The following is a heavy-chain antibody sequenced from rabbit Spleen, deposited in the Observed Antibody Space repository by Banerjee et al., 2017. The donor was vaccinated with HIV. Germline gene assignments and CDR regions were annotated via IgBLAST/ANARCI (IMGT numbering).Heavy chain of an antibody. V-gene: IGHV1S45*01. CDR3: ARDTASSFSSYGMDL. Sequence: QQQLVESGGGQVKPGGTLTLSCKASGFTLSSYWIWWVRQAPGKGLEWIACSYAGSSGSTYSAIWAKGRFTISKTSSTTVTLQMTRLTAADTATYFCARDTASSFSSYGMDLWGQGTLVTVS. CDR2: SYAGSSGST. CDR1: GFTLSSYW. D-gene: IGHD8-1*01. J-gene: IGHJ6*01.